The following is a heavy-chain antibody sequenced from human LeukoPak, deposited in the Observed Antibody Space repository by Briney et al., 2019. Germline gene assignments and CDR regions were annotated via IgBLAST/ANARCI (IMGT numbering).Heavy chain of an antibody. D-gene: IGHD3-3*01. CDR2: ITNSSTYI. V-gene: IGHV3-21*01. CDR3: AREKKVLRFLEWLLRDAFDI. CDR1: GFTFSSYA. J-gene: IGHJ3*02. Sequence: PGGSLRLSCAASGFTFSSYAMSWVRQAPGKGLEWVSFITNSSTYIYYADSVKGRFTISRDNAKNSLYLQMNSLRAEDTAVYYCAREKKVLRFLEWLLRDAFDIWGQGTMVTVSS.